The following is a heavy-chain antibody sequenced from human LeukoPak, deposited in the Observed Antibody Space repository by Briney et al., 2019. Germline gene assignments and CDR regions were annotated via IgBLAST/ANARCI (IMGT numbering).Heavy chain of an antibody. CDR3: ARHKYLSLAAPLDS. J-gene: IGHJ4*02. Sequence: SETLSLTCTVSGGSISSSSYYWGWIRQPPGKGLEWIGGIHYSGSTYYNPSLKSRVTISVHTSENQFSLRLSSVTAADMAVYYCARHKYLSLAAPLDSWGQGTLVTVSS. D-gene: IGHD6-6*01. CDR2: IHYSGST. V-gene: IGHV4-39*01. CDR1: GGSISSSSYY.